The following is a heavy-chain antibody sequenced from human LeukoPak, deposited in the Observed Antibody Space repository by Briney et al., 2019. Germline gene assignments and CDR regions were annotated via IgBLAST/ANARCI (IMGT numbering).Heavy chain of an antibody. D-gene: IGHD4-11*01. CDR1: GGSFSGYY. J-gene: IGHJ4*02. Sequence: SETLSLTCAVYGGSFSGYYWSWIRQPPGKGLEWIGEINHSGSTNQSPSLKSRVTMSVDTSKNQFSLKLSSVTAADTAVYYCARNDYSNTYYFDYWGQGTLVTVSS. CDR3: ARNDYSNTYYFDY. CDR2: INHSGST. V-gene: IGHV4-34*01.